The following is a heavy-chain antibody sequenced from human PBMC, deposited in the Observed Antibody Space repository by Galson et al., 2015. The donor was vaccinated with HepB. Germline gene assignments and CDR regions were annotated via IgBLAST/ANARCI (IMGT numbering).Heavy chain of an antibody. D-gene: IGHD2-2*01. V-gene: IGHV1-69*13. Sequence: SVKVSCKASGGTFSSYAISWVRQAPGQGLEWMGGIIPIFGTANYAQKFQGRVTITADESTSTAYMELSSLRSEDTAVYYCASRGGCSSTSCPTPINYYYYYGMDVWGQGTTVTVSS. CDR1: GGTFSSYA. CDR2: IIPIFGTA. CDR3: ASRGGCSSTSCPTPINYYYYYGMDV. J-gene: IGHJ6*02.